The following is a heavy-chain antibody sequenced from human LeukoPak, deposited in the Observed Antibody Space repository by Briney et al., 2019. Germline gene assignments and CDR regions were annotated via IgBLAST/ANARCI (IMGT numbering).Heavy chain of an antibody. V-gene: IGHV3-23*01. Sequence: GGSLRLSCSASGFTFSTYWMSWVRQAPGKGLEWVSAISGSGGSTYYADSVKGRFTISRDNSKNTLYLQMNSLRAEDTAVYYCAKERWQQWLGDAFDIWGQGTMVTVSS. CDR3: AKERWQQWLGDAFDI. J-gene: IGHJ3*02. D-gene: IGHD6-19*01. CDR1: GFTFSTYW. CDR2: ISGSGGST.